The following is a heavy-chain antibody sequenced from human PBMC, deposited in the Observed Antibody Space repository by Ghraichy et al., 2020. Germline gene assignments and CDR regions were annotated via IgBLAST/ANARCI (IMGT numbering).Heavy chain of an antibody. CDR1: GFTFSSYW. CDR3: ARRYCSGGSCYSLEPHSWEDV. V-gene: IGHV3-74*01. CDR2: INSDGSIT. D-gene: IGHD2-15*01. J-gene: IGHJ6*02. Sequence: GESLNISCAASGFTFSSYWMHWVRQAPGKGLVWVSRINSDGSITSYADSVKGRFTISRDNAKNTLYLQMNSLRAEDTAVYYCARRYCSGGSCYSLEPHSWEDVWGQGTTVTVSS.